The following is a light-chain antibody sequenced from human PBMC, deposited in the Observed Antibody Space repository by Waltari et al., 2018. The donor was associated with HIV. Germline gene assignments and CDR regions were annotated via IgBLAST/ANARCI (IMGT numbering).Light chain of an antibody. CDR2: EDN. J-gene: IGLJ2*01. CDR1: SSDTGNYNL. Sequence: TISCTGTSSDTGNYNLVSWYQLYPGKAPKLIIYEDNKRPSGVSNRFSGSKSADTASLTISGLQAEDEADYYCCAYAGGLEFGGGTKLTVL. CDR3: CAYAGGLE. V-gene: IGLV2-23*01.